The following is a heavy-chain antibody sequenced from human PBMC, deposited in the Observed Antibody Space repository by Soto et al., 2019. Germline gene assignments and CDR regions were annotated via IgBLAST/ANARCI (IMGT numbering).Heavy chain of an antibody. V-gene: IGHV5-51*01. D-gene: IGHD3-3*01. CDR2: IYPGDSDT. J-gene: IGHJ4*02. CDR3: ARTLVDFWSGYYSIGDYFDY. Sequence: EVQLVQSGAEVKKPGESLKISCKGSGYSFTSYWIGWVRQMPGKGLEWMGIIYPGDSDTRYSPSFQGQVTISADKSISTAYLQWSSLKASDTAMYYCARTLVDFWSGYYSIGDYFDYWGQGTLVTVSS. CDR1: GYSFTSYW.